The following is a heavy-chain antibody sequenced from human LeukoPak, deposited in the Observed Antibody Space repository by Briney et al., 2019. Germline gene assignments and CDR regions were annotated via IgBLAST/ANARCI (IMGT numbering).Heavy chain of an antibody. CDR3: ARASRMGAVFDS. Sequence: GGSLRLSCAASGFTFSSSAMNWVRQAPGKGPEWVSSISGSRNYLYYADSIKGRFTISRDNAKNSLYLQMNSLRAEDTAVYYCARASRMGAVFDSWGQGALVTVSS. V-gene: IGHV3-21*01. CDR1: GFTFSSSA. CDR2: ISGSRNYL. J-gene: IGHJ4*02. D-gene: IGHD3-16*01.